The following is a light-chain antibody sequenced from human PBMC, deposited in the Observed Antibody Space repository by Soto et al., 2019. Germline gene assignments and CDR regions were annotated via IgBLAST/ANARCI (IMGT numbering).Light chain of an antibody. Sequence: DIQMTQSPSTLSASVGDRVTITCRASQSISSWLAWYQQKPGKAPKLLIYKASSLESGVPSRFSGSGSGTEITLPISSLQPDDFATYYCQQYNSYPVTFGQGSKVEIK. CDR2: KAS. CDR1: QSISSW. V-gene: IGKV1-5*03. CDR3: QQYNSYPVT. J-gene: IGKJ1*01.